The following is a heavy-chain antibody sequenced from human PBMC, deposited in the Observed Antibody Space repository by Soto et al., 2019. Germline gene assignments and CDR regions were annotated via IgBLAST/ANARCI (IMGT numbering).Heavy chain of an antibody. CDR1: GFSLSTSGVG. CDR3: AHTMYSSPPPPYYYYYGMDV. V-gene: IGHV2-5*02. J-gene: IGHJ6*02. CDR2: IYWDDDK. Sequence: QITLKESGPTLVKPTQTLTLTCTFSGFSLSTSGVGVGWIRQPPGKALEWLALIYWDDDKRYSPSLKSRLTIPKDTSKNQVVLTMTNMDPGDTATYYCAHTMYSSPPPPYYYYYGMDVWGQGTTVTVSS. D-gene: IGHD6-13*01.